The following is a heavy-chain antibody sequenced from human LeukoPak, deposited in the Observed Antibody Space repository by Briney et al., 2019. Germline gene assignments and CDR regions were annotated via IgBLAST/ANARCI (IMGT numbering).Heavy chain of an antibody. CDR1: GFTFSSYS. V-gene: IGHV3-21*04. J-gene: IGHJ4*02. D-gene: IGHD3-10*01. CDR3: AKSRGVITYYFDY. Sequence: RPGGSLRLSCAASGFTFSSYSMNWVRQAPGKGLEWVSSISSSSSYIYYADSVKGRFTISRDNAKNSLYLQMNSLRAEDTAVYYCAKSRGVITYYFDYWGQGTLVTVSS. CDR2: ISSSSSYI.